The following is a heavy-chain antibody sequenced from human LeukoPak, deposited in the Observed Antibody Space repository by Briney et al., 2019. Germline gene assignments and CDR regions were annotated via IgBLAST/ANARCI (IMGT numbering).Heavy chain of an antibody. Sequence: GGSLRLSCAASGFTFRNFWMTWVRQAPGKGLEWVANIKQDGSEEYYVGSVKGRFTISRDNAQNSVFLQMNSLRAEDTAVYYCVRLRSGYFDYWGQGTLVTASS. CDR1: GFTFRNFW. CDR3: VRLRSGYFDY. V-gene: IGHV3-7*01. J-gene: IGHJ4*02. CDR2: IKQDGSEE. D-gene: IGHD1-1*01.